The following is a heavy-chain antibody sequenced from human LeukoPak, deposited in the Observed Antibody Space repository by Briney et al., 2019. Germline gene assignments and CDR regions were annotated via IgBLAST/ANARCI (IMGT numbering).Heavy chain of an antibody. CDR1: GFTFSSSA. J-gene: IGHJ4*02. CDR3: AKDPSKWLPKYYFDY. V-gene: IGHV3-23*01. Sequence: PGGSLRLSCAASGFTFSSSAMSWVRQAPGKGLEWVSTISGSDSSTHYADSVKGRFTISRDNSKNTLYLQMNSLRAEDTAVYYCAKDPSKWLPKYYFDYWGQGTLVTVSS. CDR2: ISGSDSST. D-gene: IGHD3-22*01.